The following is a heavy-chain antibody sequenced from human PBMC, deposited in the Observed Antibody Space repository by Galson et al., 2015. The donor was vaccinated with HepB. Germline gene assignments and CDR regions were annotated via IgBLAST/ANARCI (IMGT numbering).Heavy chain of an antibody. V-gene: IGHV3-9*01. CDR3: AKDGDSGYDYYFDY. Sequence: SLRLSCAASGFTFDDYAMHWVRHAPGKGLEWVSGISWNSGSIGYADSVKGRFTISRDNAKNSLYLQMNSLRAEDTALYYCAKDGDSGYDYYFDYWGQGTLVTVSS. D-gene: IGHD5-12*01. CDR2: ISWNSGSI. J-gene: IGHJ4*02. CDR1: GFTFDDYA.